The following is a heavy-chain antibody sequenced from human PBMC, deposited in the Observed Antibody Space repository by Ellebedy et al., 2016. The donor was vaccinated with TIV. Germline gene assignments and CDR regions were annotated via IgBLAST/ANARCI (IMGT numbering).Heavy chain of an antibody. CDR3: ATHERSGGSHIVVVPAASY. Sequence: GSLRLXCTVSGGSTSSSSSYWGWIRQPPGKGLEWIGSFYYGENTSYNPSLRSRVSISADTSKNQLSLRLTSVTAADTAVYYCATHERSGGSHIVVVPAASYWGPGALVTVSS. CDR1: GGSTSSSSSY. V-gene: IGHV4-39*01. D-gene: IGHD2-2*01. CDR2: FYYGENT. J-gene: IGHJ4*02.